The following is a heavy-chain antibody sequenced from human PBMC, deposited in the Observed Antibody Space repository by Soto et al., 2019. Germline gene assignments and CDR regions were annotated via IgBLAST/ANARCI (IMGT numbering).Heavy chain of an antibody. CDR2: IIPIFGTA. D-gene: IGHD6-13*01. V-gene: IGHV1-69*01. CDR3: ASREGADSRLSPSVNYCYDGMDV. J-gene: IGHJ6*02. CDR1: GGSFSSYA. Sequence: QVQLVQSGAEVKKPGSSVKVSCKASGGSFSSYAISWLRQAPGQGLEWMGGIIPIFGTANNAKKFQGRVTITADESTSTAYMEVSSRRSEDAAVYNCASREGADSRLSPSVNYCYDGMDVWGQGTPVTVSS.